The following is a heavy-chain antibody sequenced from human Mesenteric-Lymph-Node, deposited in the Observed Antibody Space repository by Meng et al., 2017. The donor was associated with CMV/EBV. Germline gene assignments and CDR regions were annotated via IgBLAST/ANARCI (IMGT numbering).Heavy chain of an antibody. V-gene: IGHV1-18*01. J-gene: IGHJ4*02. CDR2: INAYNGNT. Sequence: CKASGYNFTSYGISWVRQAPGQGLEWMGWINAYNGNTNYAQMLQGRVTMTTDTSTSTAYMELRSLRSDDTAVYYCARDSNIVATIFDYWGQGTLVTVSS. CDR1: GYNFTSYG. CDR3: ARDSNIVATIFDY. D-gene: IGHD5-12*01.